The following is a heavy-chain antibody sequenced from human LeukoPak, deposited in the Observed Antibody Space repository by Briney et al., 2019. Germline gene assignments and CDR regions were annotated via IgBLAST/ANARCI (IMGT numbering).Heavy chain of an antibody. D-gene: IGHD2-15*01. CDR3: AAKGYCSGGSCHTLDAFDI. CDR1: GFTFTSSA. CDR2: IVVGSGNA. Sequence: TSVNVSCRASGFTFTSSAVQWVRQARGQRLEWIGWIVVGSGNANYAQKFQERVTITRDMSTSTAYMELSSLRSEDTAVYYCAAKGYCSGGSCHTLDAFDILGQGTMVTVSS. V-gene: IGHV1-58*01. J-gene: IGHJ3*02.